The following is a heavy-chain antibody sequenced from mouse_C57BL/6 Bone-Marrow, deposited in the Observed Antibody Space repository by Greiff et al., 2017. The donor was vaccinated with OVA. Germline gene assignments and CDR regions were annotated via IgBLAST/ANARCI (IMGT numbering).Heavy chain of an antibody. CDR1: GFSLTSYA. Sequence: VQRVESGPGLVAPSQSLSITCTVSGFSLTSYAISWVRQPPGKGLEWLGVIWTGGGTNYNSALKSRLSISKDNSKSQVFLKMNSLQTDDTARYYCARRAGYYDYYAMDYWGQGTSVTVSS. J-gene: IGHJ4*01. D-gene: IGHD2-3*01. CDR3: ARRAGYYDYYAMDY. CDR2: IWTGGGT. V-gene: IGHV2-9-1*01.